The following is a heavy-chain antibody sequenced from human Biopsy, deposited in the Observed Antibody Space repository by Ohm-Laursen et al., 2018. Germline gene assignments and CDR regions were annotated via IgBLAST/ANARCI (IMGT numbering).Heavy chain of an antibody. Sequence: SDTLSLTCSVSGGSISSYYWNWIRQPAGKGLEWIGRIYTSGSTNFNPSLKRRVTMSIDTSKNQFSLRLSSVTAADTAVYYCARAAFGPFDSWGQGALVTVSS. V-gene: IGHV4-4*07. CDR3: ARAAFGPFDS. CDR2: IYTSGST. D-gene: IGHD3-16*01. CDR1: GGSISSYY. J-gene: IGHJ4*02.